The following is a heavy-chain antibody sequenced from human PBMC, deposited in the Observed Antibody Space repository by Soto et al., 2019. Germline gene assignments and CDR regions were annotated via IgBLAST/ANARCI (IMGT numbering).Heavy chain of an antibody. D-gene: IGHD4-17*01. CDR3: ARGIMYGDYSRWFDP. Sequence: QVQLVQSGAEVKKPGASVKVSCKASGYTFTSYDINWVRQATGQGFEYLGWMNPNSGNTGYVKKFQGRVTMTRDTSMSTAYMELRSLSSADTAVYHCARGIMYGDYSRWFDPWGPGTLGTVSS. V-gene: IGHV1-8*01. CDR1: GYTFTSYD. CDR2: MNPNSGNT. J-gene: IGHJ5*02.